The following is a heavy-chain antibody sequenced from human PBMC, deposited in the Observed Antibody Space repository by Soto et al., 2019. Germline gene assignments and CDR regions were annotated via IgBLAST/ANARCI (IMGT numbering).Heavy chain of an antibody. CDR2: ISYDGKNI. CDR1: GFTFSTYG. Sequence: QVQLVESGGGVVQPGRSLRLSCVASGFTFSTYGIHWVRQAPGKGLEWVAVISYDGKNIDYADSVKGRFTISRDDSKSTLFLQMNSLRGEDTAVYYRATTLGGHWSRQHWTSPLHYWGQGTLVTVSS. CDR3: ATTLGGHWSRQHWTSPLHY. V-gene: IGHV3-30*03. D-gene: IGHD2-21*01. J-gene: IGHJ4*02.